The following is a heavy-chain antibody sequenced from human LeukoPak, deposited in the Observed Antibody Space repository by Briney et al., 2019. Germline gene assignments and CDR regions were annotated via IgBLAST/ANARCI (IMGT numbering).Heavy chain of an antibody. Sequence: GGSLRLSCAASGFTFSSYAMSWVRQAPGKGLEWVSAISGSGGSKYYADSVKGRFTISRDNSKNTLYLQMNSLRADDMAVYYCAKVPSKYQLLSLDYWGEGTLVTVSS. CDR3: AKVPSKYQLLSLDY. J-gene: IGHJ4*02. CDR2: ISGSGGSK. D-gene: IGHD2-2*01. CDR1: GFTFSSYA. V-gene: IGHV3-23*01.